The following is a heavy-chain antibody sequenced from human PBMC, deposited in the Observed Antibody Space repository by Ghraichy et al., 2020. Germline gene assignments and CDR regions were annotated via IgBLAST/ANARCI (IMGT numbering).Heavy chain of an antibody. Sequence: SETLSLTCAVSGGSVSSGCCCWCWIRQRKWKGWDWISNIYYSASTNYNPYLRSRVTISVDTSKTQFSLKLSSVTAADTAVYYCARDNALRGEMATIGAVDIWGHGGMVTVSS. V-gene: IGHV4-61*01. CDR2: IYYSAST. D-gene: IGHD5-24*01. CDR1: GGSVSSGCCC. J-gene: IGHJ3*02. CDR3: ARDNALRGEMATIGAVDI.